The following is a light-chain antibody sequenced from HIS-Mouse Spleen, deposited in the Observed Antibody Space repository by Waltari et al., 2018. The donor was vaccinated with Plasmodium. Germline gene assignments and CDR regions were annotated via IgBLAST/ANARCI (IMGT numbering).Light chain of an antibody. Sequence: SYELTQPPSVSVSPGQTARLTCSGDALSKKYAYWYQQKSGQAPVLVIYEDSKRPSGNPERFSGSSSGTMATLTISGAQVEDEADYYCYSTDSSGNHRVFGGGTKLTVL. J-gene: IGLJ3*02. V-gene: IGLV3-10*01. CDR1: ALSKKY. CDR3: YSTDSSGNHRV. CDR2: EDS.